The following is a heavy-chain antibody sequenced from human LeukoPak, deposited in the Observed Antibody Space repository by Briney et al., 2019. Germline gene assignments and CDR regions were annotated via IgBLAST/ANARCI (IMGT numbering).Heavy chain of an antibody. D-gene: IGHD3-10*01. CDR3: ARGRIYYFDY. V-gene: IGHV3-30*01. J-gene: IGHJ4*02. Sequence: YADSVKGRFTLSRDNSKNTLYLQMNSLRAEDTAVYYCARGRIYYFDYWGQGTLVTVSS.